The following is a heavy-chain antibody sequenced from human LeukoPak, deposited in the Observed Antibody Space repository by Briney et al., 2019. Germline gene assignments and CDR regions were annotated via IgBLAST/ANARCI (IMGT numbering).Heavy chain of an antibody. CDR1: GGSISSGSYY. D-gene: IGHD1-14*01. J-gene: IGHJ3*02. V-gene: IGHV4-61*02. CDR2: IYTSGST. Sequence: SETLSLTCTVSGGSISSGSYYWSWIRQPAGKGLEWIGRIYTSGSTNYNPSLKSRVTISVGTSKNQFSLKLSSVTAADTAVYYCASSFAWRNPGTFDIWGQGTMVTVSS. CDR3: ASSFAWRNPGTFDI.